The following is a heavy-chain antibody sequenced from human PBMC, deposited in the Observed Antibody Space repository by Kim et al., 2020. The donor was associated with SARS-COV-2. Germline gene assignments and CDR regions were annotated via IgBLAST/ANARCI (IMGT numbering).Heavy chain of an antibody. Sequence: SETLSLTCAVYGGSFSDYYWTWIRQPPGKGLEWIGEINHIGSTNYNPSLKSRVTMSVDTSKNQLSLKLSFVTAADTAVYYCAKHDSRYCSGGNCFYFDYWGQGTLVTVSS. CDR2: INHIGST. D-gene: IGHD2-15*01. CDR1: GGSFSDYY. CDR3: AKHDSRYCSGGNCFYFDY. V-gene: IGHV4-34*01. J-gene: IGHJ4*02.